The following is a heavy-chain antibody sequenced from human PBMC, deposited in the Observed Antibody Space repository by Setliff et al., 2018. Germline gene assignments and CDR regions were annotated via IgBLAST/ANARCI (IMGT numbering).Heavy chain of an antibody. V-gene: IGHV4-59*01. D-gene: IGHD3-22*01. CDR2: IYSSGST. Sequence: SETLSLTCTVSGGSISSFYWSWIRQPPGKGLEWIGYIYSSGSTNNNPSLKSRATISVDTSKNQFSLKLSSVTAADTAVYYCARAAKYDSSGYYGFWFDPWGQGTLVTVS. CDR3: ARAAKYDSSGYYGFWFDP. CDR1: GGSISSFY. J-gene: IGHJ5*02.